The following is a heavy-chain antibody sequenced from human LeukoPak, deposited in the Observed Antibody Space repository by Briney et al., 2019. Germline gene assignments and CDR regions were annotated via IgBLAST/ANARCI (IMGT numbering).Heavy chain of an antibody. V-gene: IGHV4-39*01. J-gene: IGHJ4*02. CDR3: ARSVVAATRVIDY. D-gene: IGHD2-15*01. CDR1: GGSISSSSYY. Sequence: SETLSLTCTVSGGSISSSSYYWGWIRQPPGKRLEWIGSIYYSGSTYYNPSLKSRVTISVDTSKNQFSLKLSSVTAADTAVYYCARSVVAATRVIDYWGQGTLVTVSS. CDR2: IYYSGST.